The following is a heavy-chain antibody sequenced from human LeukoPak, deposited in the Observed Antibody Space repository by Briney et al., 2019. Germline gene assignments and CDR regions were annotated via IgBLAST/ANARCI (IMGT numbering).Heavy chain of an antibody. CDR2: MNPNSGNT. V-gene: IGHV1-8*03. J-gene: IGHJ3*02. CDR1: GYTFTSYD. CDR3: AREAARSADAFDI. D-gene: IGHD6-6*01. Sequence: ASVKVPCKASGYTFTSYDINWVRQATGQGLEWMGWMNPNSGNTGYAQKFQGRVTITRNTSISTAYMELSSLRSDDTAVYYCAREAARSADAFDIWGQGTMVTVSS.